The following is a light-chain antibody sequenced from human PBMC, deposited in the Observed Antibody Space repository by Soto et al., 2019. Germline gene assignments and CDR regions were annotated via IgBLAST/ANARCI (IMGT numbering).Light chain of an antibody. J-gene: IGKJ1*01. Sequence: EIVFTQSPGTLSLSPGEIATLSCRASQSVSNNYLAWYQQNPGQAPRLLSYGASNRATGIPDRFSGSGSGTDFTLTISRLEPDDFAVYYCQQYGSPGTFCQGTKVDIK. CDR3: QQYGSPGT. CDR2: GAS. CDR1: QSVSNNY. V-gene: IGKV3-20*01.